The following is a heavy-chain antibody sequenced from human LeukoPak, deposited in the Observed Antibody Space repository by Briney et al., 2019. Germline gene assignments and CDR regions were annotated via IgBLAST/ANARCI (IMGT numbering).Heavy chain of an antibody. Sequence: GGSLRLSCVASGFTFSTYWMSWVRQAPGKGLEWVANIKQDGSEKLYVDSVKGRFTISRDNSKNTLYLQMNSLRAEDTAVYYCARTENVVVTADDAFDIWGQGTMVTVSS. CDR3: ARTENVVVTADDAFDI. D-gene: IGHD2-21*02. V-gene: IGHV3-7*01. CDR1: GFTFSTYW. J-gene: IGHJ3*02. CDR2: IKQDGSEK.